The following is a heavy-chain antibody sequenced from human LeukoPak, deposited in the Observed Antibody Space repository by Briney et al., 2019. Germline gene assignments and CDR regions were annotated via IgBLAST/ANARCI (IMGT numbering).Heavy chain of an antibody. D-gene: IGHD1-7*01. CDR2: IYYSGST. Sequence: PSQTLSLTCTVSGRSISSGGYYWSWIRQHPGKGLEWIGYIYYSGSTYYNPSLKSRVTISVDTSKNQFSLKLSSVTAADTAVYYCARDGGYNWNSLRSFWDYYMDVWGKGTTVTVSS. J-gene: IGHJ6*03. CDR1: GRSISSGGYY. CDR3: ARDGGYNWNSLRSFWDYYMDV. V-gene: IGHV4-31*03.